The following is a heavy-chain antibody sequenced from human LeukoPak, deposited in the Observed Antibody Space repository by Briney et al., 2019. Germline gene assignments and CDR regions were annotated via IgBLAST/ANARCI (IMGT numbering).Heavy chain of an antibody. CDR1: GFTFSSYW. CDR3: ARAVQETVTKFYYYGSGSYYIAPYFDY. CDR2: IKQDGSEK. Sequence: GGSLRLSCAASGFTFSSYWMSWVRRAPGKGLEWVANIKQDGSEKYYVDSVKGRFTISRDNAKNSLYLQMNSLRAEDTAVYYCARAVQETVTKFYYYGSGSYYIAPYFDYWGQGTLVTVSS. D-gene: IGHD3-10*01. J-gene: IGHJ4*02. V-gene: IGHV3-7*01.